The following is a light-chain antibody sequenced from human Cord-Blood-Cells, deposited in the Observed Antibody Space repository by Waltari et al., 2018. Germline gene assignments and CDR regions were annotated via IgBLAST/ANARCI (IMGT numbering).Light chain of an antibody. CDR2: AAS. J-gene: IGKJ4*01. CDR1: QSISSY. Sequence: DIQLTQSTSSLSASVGDIVTITCRASQSISSYLNWYQQQPGKATKLLIYAASSLQSGFPSRCRGSGSGTDFTLTISSLQPEDFATYYCQQSYSTQLTFGGGTKVEIK. CDR3: QQSYSTQLT. V-gene: IGKV1-39*01.